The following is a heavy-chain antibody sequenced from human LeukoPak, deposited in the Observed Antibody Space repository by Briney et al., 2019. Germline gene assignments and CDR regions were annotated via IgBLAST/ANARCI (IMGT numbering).Heavy chain of an antibody. D-gene: IGHD6-19*01. CDR2: INPNSGGA. Sequence: ASVKVSCKASGYTFTGYYMHWVRQAPGQGLEWMGWINPNSGGANYAQKFQGRVTMTRDTSISTAYMELSRLRSDDTAVYYRARVIAVAGTGLDVWGQGTTVTVSS. CDR3: ARVIAVAGTGLDV. J-gene: IGHJ6*02. CDR1: GYTFTGYY. V-gene: IGHV1-2*02.